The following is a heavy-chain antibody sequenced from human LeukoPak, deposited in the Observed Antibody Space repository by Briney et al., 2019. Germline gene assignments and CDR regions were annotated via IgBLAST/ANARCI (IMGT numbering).Heavy chain of an antibody. J-gene: IGHJ3*02. CDR3: ARERRWWSPPAVAFDI. V-gene: IGHV4-39*07. Sequence: SETLSLTCTVSGGSISSSSYYWGWIRQPPGKGLEWIGSIYYSGSTYYNPSLKSRVTISVDTSKNQFSLKLSSVTAADTAVYYCARERRWWSPPAVAFDIWGQGTMVTVSS. CDR1: GGSISSSSYY. CDR2: IYYSGST. D-gene: IGHD2-15*01.